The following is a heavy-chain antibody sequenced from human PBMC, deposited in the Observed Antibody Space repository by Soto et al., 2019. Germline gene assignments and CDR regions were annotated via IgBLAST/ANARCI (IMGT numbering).Heavy chain of an antibody. Sequence: QVQLVQSGAEVKKPGSSVKVSCKASGGTFSSYAISWVLQAPVQWLEWMGGIIPIFGTANYAQKFQGRVTITADESTSTAYMELSSLRSEDTAVYYCARDREYDSPYAFDIWGQGTMVTVSS. V-gene: IGHV1-69*01. CDR1: GGTFSSYA. J-gene: IGHJ3*02. D-gene: IGHD3-16*01. CDR3: ARDREYDSPYAFDI. CDR2: IIPIFGTA.